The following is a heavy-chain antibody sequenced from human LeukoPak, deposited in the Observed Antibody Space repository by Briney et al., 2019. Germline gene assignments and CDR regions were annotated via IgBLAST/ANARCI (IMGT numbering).Heavy chain of an antibody. Sequence: GPLSLSCAASGFPFSNAWMSWVRQAPGKGLEWVGRIKSKTDGGTTDYAAPVKGRFTISRDDSKNTLYLQMNSLKTEDTAVYYCTTDYWIVATTPAYWGQGTLVTVSS. V-gene: IGHV3-15*01. CDR2: IKSKTDGGTT. CDR3: TTDYWIVATTPAY. CDR1: GFPFSNAW. D-gene: IGHD5-12*01. J-gene: IGHJ4*02.